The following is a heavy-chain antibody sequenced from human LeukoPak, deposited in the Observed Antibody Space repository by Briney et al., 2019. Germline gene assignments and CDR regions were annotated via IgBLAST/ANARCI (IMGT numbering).Heavy chain of an antibody. CDR3: ARHGLGGSGSDSRY. J-gene: IGHJ4*02. Sequence: GESLKISCGGSVYSFTIYWIGWVRQMPGKGLEWVGIIYPCLSDTTYSPPFQGQVTISVDKSVNTAHLQWSSLQPSHTAVYYCARHGLGGSGSDSRYWGQGTLVTVSS. D-gene: IGHD1-26*01. CDR2: IYPCLSDT. V-gene: IGHV5-51*01. CDR1: VYSFTIYW.